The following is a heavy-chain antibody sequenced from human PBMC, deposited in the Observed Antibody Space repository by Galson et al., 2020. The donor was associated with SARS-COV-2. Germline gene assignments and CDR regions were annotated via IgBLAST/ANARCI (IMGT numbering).Heavy chain of an antibody. D-gene: IGHD3-3*01. Sequence: SETLSITCTVSGGSISSGSYYWSWIRQPAGKGLEWIGHIYTSGSTNYNPSLKSRVTISVDTSKNQFSLKLSSVTAADTAVYYCARGLANYDFWSGTYYFDYWGQGTLVTVSS. CDR2: IYTSGST. CDR1: GGSISSGSYY. J-gene: IGHJ4*02. CDR3: ARGLANYDFWSGTYYFDY. V-gene: IGHV4-61*09.